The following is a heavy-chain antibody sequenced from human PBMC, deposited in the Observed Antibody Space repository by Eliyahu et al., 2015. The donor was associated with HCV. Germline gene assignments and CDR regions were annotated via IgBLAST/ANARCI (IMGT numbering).Heavy chain of an antibody. D-gene: IGHD4-17*01. J-gene: IGHJ6*02. Sequence: QVQLVESGGGVVQPRSLRLSCAASGFTFSSYGMHWVRQAPGKGLEWVAVISYDGSNKYYADSVKGRFTISRDNSKNTLYLQMNSLRAEDTAVYYCAKSVYGDYAYYYYGMDVWGQGTTVTVSS. CDR2: ISYDGSNK. V-gene: IGHV3-30*18. CDR3: AKSVYGDYAYYYYGMDV. CDR1: GFTFSSYG.